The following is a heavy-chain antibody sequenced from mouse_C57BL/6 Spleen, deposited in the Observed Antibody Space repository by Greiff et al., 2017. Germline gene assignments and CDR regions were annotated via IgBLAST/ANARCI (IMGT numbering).Heavy chain of an antibody. CDR3: ARSVYYSKGYCDV. J-gene: IGHJ1*03. Sequence: QVQLKQPGTELVKPGASVKLSCKASGYTFTSYWMHWVKQRPGQGLEWIGNINPSNGGTNYNEKFKSKATLTVDKSSSTAYMQLSSLTSEDSAVYYCARSVYYSKGYCDVWGTGTTLTVSS. V-gene: IGHV1-53*01. CDR2: INPSNGGT. CDR1: GYTFTSYW. D-gene: IGHD2-5*01.